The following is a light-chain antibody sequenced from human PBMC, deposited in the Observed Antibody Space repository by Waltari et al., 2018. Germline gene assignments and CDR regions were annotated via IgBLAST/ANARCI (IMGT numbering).Light chain of an antibody. Sequence: DIQLTQSPSLLSASVGDRVTITCRASQGRSNYLAWYQQKPGRAPKLLISATYTLQSGVPSRFSGSGSGTEFTLTISDLQPEDFTTYYCQQLNSYSLITFGQGTRLEIK. CDR3: QQLNSYSLIT. V-gene: IGKV1-9*01. CDR2: ATY. J-gene: IGKJ5*01. CDR1: QGRSNY.